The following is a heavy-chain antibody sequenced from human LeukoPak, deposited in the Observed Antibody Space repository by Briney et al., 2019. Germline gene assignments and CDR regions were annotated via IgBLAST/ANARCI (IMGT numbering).Heavy chain of an antibody. CDR1: GYTFTGYS. J-gene: IGHJ3*02. Sequence: ASVKVSCKASGYTFTGYSMHWVRQAPGQGLEWMGWINPNSGATNYAQKFQGRVTMTRDTSISTAYMELSRLRSDDTAVYYCAREGRGWAFDIWGQGTMVTVSS. V-gene: IGHV1-2*02. D-gene: IGHD2-15*01. CDR3: AREGRGWAFDI. CDR2: INPNSGAT.